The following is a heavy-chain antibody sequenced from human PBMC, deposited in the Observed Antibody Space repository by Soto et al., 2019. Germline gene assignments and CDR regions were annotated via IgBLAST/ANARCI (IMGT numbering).Heavy chain of an antibody. CDR2: IKQDGSEK. V-gene: IGHV3-7*01. Sequence: GGSLGLCCAASGFTFSSYWMSWVRQAPEKGLEWVANIKQDGSEKYYVDSVKGRFTISRDNAKNSLYLQMNSLRAEDTAVYYCARDKRRDFWSCYYRYYSYGTDVCGQGPTLTLS. D-gene: IGHD3-3*01. J-gene: IGHJ6*02. CDR1: GFTFSSYW. CDR3: ARDKRRDFWSCYYRYYSYGTDV.